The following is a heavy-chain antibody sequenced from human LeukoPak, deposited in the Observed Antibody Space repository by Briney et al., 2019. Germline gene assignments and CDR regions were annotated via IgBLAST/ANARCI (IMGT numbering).Heavy chain of an antibody. Sequence: PSETLSLTCTVSGGSISSYYWSWIRQPPGKGLEWIGSIYYSGSTYYNPSLKSRVTISVDTSKNQFSLKLSSVTAADTAVYYCAREPYDFWSGPEYYFDYWGQGTLVTVSS. CDR1: GGSISSYY. V-gene: IGHV4-59*12. CDR3: AREPYDFWSGPEYYFDY. CDR2: IYYSGST. J-gene: IGHJ4*02. D-gene: IGHD3-3*01.